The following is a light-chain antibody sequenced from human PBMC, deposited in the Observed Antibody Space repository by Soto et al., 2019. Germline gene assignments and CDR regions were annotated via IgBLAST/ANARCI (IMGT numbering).Light chain of an antibody. CDR3: QPYNRWVP. CDR1: QSVINSY. V-gene: IGKV3-20*01. CDR2: GAY. J-gene: IGKJ4*01. Sequence: LKMSVGAVSLKTKERATLSCRASQSVINSYLAWSQQKPGQAPRLLLYGAYNRATGIPDRFSGSGSGTDFTLTTDSLQSEDFAVCYCQPYNRWVPFGGG.